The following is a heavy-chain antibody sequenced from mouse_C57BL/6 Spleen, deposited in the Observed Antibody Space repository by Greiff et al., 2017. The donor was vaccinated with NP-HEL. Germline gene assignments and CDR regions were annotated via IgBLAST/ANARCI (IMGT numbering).Heavy chain of an antibody. CDR2: IRSKSNNYAT. CDR1: GFSFNTYA. Sequence: EVKLMESGGGLVQPKGSLKLSCAASGFSFNTYAMNWVRQAPGKGLEWVARIRSKSNNYATYYADSVKDRFTISRDDSESMLYLQMNNLKTEDTAMYYCVRQTAQGLDYWGQGTTLTVSS. CDR3: VRQTAQGLDY. V-gene: IGHV10-1*01. D-gene: IGHD3-2*02. J-gene: IGHJ2*01.